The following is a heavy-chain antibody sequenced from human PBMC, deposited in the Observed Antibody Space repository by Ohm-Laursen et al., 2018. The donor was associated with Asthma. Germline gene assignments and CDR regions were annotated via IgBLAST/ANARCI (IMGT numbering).Heavy chain of an antibody. Sequence: ASVKVSCKASGYTFTSYGISWVRQAPGQGLEWMGWINPNSGGTNYAQKFQGWVTMTRDTSISTAYMELSRLRSDDTAVYYCARGHTAMEFDYWGQGTLVTVSS. CDR3: ARGHTAMEFDY. CDR1: GYTFTSYG. V-gene: IGHV1-2*04. CDR2: INPNSGGT. D-gene: IGHD5-18*01. J-gene: IGHJ4*02.